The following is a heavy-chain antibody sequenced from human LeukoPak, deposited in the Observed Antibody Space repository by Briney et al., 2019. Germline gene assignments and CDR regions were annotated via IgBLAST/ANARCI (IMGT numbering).Heavy chain of an antibody. Sequence: ASVKVSCKAAGYSFTTFHINWVRQAPGQGREWMGWINPNSGGTNYAQKFRGRVTMTRDTSISTAYMELSRLRSDDTAVYYCARAKITMVRGVKYDPWGQGTLVTVSS. CDR2: INPNSGGT. V-gene: IGHV1-2*02. J-gene: IGHJ5*02. CDR1: GYSFTTFH. D-gene: IGHD3-10*01. CDR3: ARAKITMVRGVKYDP.